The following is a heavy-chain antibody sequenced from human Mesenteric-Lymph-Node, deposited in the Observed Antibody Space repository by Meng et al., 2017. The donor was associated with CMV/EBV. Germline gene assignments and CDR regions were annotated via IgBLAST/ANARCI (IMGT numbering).Heavy chain of an antibody. V-gene: IGHV1-69*10. J-gene: IGHJ4*02. Sequence: SVKVSCKASGGTFSNYGITWVRQAPGQGLEWMGGIIPILGIANYAQKFQGRVTITADKSTSTAYMELSSLRSEDTAVYYCARDGGRAYYFDYWGQGTLVTVSS. CDR3: ARDGGRAYYFDY. CDR2: IIPILGIA. D-gene: IGHD3-16*01. CDR1: GGTFSNYG.